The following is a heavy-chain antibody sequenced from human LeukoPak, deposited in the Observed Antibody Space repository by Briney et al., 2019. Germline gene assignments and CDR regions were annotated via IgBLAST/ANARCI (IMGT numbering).Heavy chain of an antibody. J-gene: IGHJ6*02. CDR2: ISGSGGST. D-gene: IGHD1/OR15-1a*01. Sequence: PGGSLRLSCAASGFTFSSYAMSWVRQAPGKGLEWVSAISGSGGSTYYADSVKGRFTISRDNSKNTLYLQMNSLSGEDTAVYYCAKHWRRQQHTYGMNVWGPGTTVTVSS. V-gene: IGHV3-23*01. CDR3: AKHWRRQQHTYGMNV. CDR1: GFTFSSYA.